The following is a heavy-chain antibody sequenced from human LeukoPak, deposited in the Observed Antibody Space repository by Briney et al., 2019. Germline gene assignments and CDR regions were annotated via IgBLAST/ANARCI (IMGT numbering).Heavy chain of an antibody. V-gene: IGHV3-21*01. CDR2: ISSVSTYI. D-gene: IGHD3-10*01. CDR3: ARGLDYYGSGNYQGY. Sequence: GGSLRLSCPASGLTFSDYTMHWVRQAPGKGLEWVASISSVSTYIFHADSVKGRFTIPRDNAKNSVYLQMNSLRAEDTAVYYCARGLDYYGSGNYQGYWGQGTLVTVSS. J-gene: IGHJ4*02. CDR1: GLTFSDYT.